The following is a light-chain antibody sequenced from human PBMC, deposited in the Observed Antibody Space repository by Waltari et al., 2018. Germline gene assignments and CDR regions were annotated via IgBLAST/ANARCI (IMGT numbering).Light chain of an antibody. J-gene: IGKJ2*01. CDR2: WAS. Sequence: DIVMTQSPDSQAVSLGERVTINSRSGQNLLSNSDNKNYLAWFQQKPGQPPKLRIYWASPREAGVPDRFSGSGSGTEFTLTISSLQAADVAVYYCQQCYSTPYTFGQGTKLEIK. CDR3: QQCYSTPYT. CDR1: QNLLSNSDNKNY. V-gene: IGKV4-1*01.